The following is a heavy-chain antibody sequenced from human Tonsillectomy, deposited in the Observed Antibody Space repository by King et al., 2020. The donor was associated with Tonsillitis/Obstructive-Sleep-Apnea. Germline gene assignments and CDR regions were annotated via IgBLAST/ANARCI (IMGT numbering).Heavy chain of an antibody. Sequence: VQLVESGGGLVQPGRSLRLSCAASGFTFDDYAMYWVRQAPGKGLEWVSGISWNSGSIGYADSVKGRFTISRDNAKNSLYLQMNSLRAEDTALYYCAKSAYYVFWRGYYTVRDYMDVCGKGTTGTVSS. D-gene: IGHD3-3*01. J-gene: IGHJ6*03. CDR1: GFTFDDYA. CDR3: AKSAYYVFWRGYYTVRDYMDV. CDR2: ISWNSGSI. V-gene: IGHV3-9*01.